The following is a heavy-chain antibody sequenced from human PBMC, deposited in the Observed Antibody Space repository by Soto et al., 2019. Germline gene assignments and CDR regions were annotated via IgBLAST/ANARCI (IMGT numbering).Heavy chain of an antibody. D-gene: IGHD5-12*01. CDR1: GGSISSGGYY. CDR3: ARGRGIVATINRSLLFDY. V-gene: IGHV4-31*03. Sequence: LSLTCTVSGGSISSGGYYWSWIRQHPGKGLEWIGYIYYSGSTYYNPSLKSRVTISVDTSKNQFSLKLSSVTAADTAVYYCARGRGIVATINRSLLFDYWGQGTLVTVSS. CDR2: IYYSGST. J-gene: IGHJ4*02.